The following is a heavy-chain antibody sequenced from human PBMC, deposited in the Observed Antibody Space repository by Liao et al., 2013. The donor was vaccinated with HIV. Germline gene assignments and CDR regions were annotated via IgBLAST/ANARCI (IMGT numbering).Heavy chain of an antibody. CDR1: GGSISSYY. CDR2: MYYSGST. J-gene: IGHJ4*02. Sequence: QVQLQESGPGLVKPSETLSLTCTVSGGSISSYYWSWIRQPPGKGLEWIGYGYMYYSGSTSYNPSLKSRVTISVDTSKNQFSLRLSSVTAADTAVYYCARGEYSSSCLDYWGQGTLVTVSS. CDR3: ARGEYSSSCLDY. D-gene: IGHD6-13*01. V-gene: IGHV4-59*08.